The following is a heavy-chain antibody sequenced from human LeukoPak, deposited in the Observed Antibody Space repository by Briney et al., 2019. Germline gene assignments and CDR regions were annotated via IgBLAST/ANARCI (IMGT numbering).Heavy chain of an antibody. Sequence: SETLSLTCTVSGGSISSYYWGWIRQPPGKGLEWIGSIYHSGSTYYNPSLKSRVTISVDTSKNQFSLKLSSVTAADTAVYYCARLGYCSSTSCHTFDYWAREPWSPSPQ. CDR2: IYHSGST. J-gene: IGHJ4*02. CDR3: ARLGYCSSTSCHTFDY. D-gene: IGHD2-2*02. V-gene: IGHV4-38-2*02. CDR1: GGSISSYY.